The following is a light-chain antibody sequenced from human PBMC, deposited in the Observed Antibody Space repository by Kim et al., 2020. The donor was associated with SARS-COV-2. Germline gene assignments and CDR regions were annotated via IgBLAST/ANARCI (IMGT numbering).Light chain of an antibody. J-gene: IGKJ4*01. CDR1: QYINNH. Sequence: SAAVGDRVTITCQASQYINNHLNWYQQKPGKGPKLLIYDASNLKTGVPSRFSGRGSGTDFTFTISSLQAEDFATYYCQQYDNLPHFGGGTKVDIK. V-gene: IGKV1-33*01. CDR3: QQYDNLPH. CDR2: DAS.